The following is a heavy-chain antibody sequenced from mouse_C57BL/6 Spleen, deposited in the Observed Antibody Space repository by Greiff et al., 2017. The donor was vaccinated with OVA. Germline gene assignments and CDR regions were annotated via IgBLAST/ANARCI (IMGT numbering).Heavy chain of an antibody. V-gene: IGHV10-1*01. Sequence: DAGGGLVQPKGSLKLSCAASGFSFNTYAMNWVRQAPGKGLEWVARIRSKSNNYATYYADSVKDRFTISRDDSESMLYLQMNNLKTEDTAMYYCVRQGDYDVFYAMDYWGQGTSVTVSS. J-gene: IGHJ4*01. CDR3: VRQGDYDVFYAMDY. CDR1: GFSFNTYA. CDR2: IRSKSNNYAT. D-gene: IGHD2-4*01.